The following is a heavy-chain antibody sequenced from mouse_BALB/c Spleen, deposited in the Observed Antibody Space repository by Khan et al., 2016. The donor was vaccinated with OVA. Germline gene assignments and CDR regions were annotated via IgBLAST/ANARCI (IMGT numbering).Heavy chain of an antibody. CDR3: VRDGAYHRNDGWFAY. Sequence: VELVESGAELARPGASVKMSCKASGYTFTSYTIHWIKLRPGQGLEWIGYINPSNGYTNYNQKFWDKTTLTADKSSTTAYMQLSSLTSDDSAVYNCVRDGAYHRNDGWFAYWGQGTLVTVSA. D-gene: IGHD2-14*01. J-gene: IGHJ3*01. CDR1: GYTFTSYT. CDR2: INPSNGYT. V-gene: IGHV1-4*01.